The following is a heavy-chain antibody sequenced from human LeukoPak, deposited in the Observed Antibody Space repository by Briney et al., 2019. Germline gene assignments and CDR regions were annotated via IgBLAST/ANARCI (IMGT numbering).Heavy chain of an antibody. Sequence: GGSLRLSCAASGFTFSNAWMTWVRQPPGKGLEWVGRIKSRSDGGTTDYAAPEKGTFTISRDDSKNTLYLQMNSLETEDTAVYYCTTGYPLIVGATSGVYWGQGTLVTVSS. J-gene: IGHJ4*02. CDR2: IKSRSDGGTT. CDR1: GFTFSNAW. D-gene: IGHD1-26*01. CDR3: TTGYPLIVGATSGVY. V-gene: IGHV3-15*01.